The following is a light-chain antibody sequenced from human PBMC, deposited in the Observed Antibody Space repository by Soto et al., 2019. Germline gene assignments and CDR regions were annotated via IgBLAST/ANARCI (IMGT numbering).Light chain of an antibody. CDR1: SSNIGAGCD. CDR2: DNT. CDR3: QSYDSSLSGSV. J-gene: IGLJ2*01. V-gene: IGLV1-40*01. Sequence: QSVLTQPPSVSGAPGQRVTISCTGSSSNIGAGCDVHWYQQLPRRAPKLLIYDNTNRPSGVPDRFSGSKSGTSASLAITGLQAEDEADYYCQSYDSSLSGSVFGGGTKLTVL.